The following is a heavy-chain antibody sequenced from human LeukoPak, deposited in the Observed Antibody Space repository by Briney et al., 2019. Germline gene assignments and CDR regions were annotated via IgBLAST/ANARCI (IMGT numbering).Heavy chain of an antibody. D-gene: IGHD1-26*01. V-gene: IGHV3-7*01. CDR1: GFTFSSYW. Sequence: GGSLRLSCAASGFTFSSYWMSWVRQAPGKGLEWVANIKQDGSEKYYVDSVKGRFTISRDNSKNTLYLQMGSLRAEDMAVYYCARVRSGSYDAFDIWGQGTMVTVSS. J-gene: IGHJ3*02. CDR3: ARVRSGSYDAFDI. CDR2: IKQDGSEK.